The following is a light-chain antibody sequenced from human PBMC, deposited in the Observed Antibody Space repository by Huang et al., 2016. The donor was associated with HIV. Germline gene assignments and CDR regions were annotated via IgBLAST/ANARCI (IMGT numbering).Light chain of an antibody. CDR2: GSS. J-gene: IGKJ2*01. CDR3: QQYGNSPPYT. Sequence: EIVLTQSPGTLSLSPGERATLSCRASQSVSTYLAWYQQKPGQAPRLLIYGSSSRATRSPDRFSVSGSGTDFTLTITRLEPEDFAVYYCQQYGNSPPYTFGQGTKLEIK. CDR1: QSVSTY. V-gene: IGKV3-20*01.